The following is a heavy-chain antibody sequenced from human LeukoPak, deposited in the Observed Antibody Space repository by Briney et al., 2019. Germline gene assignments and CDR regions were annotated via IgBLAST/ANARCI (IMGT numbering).Heavy chain of an antibody. CDR3: ARGKLEQWLVLSDY. D-gene: IGHD6-19*01. CDR2: INAGNGNT. V-gene: IGHV1-3*01. J-gene: IGHJ4*02. CDR1: GYTFTSYA. Sequence: ASVKVSCKASGYTFTSYAMHWVRQAPGQRLEWMGWINAGNGNTKYSQKFQGRVTITRDTSASTAHMELSSLRSEDTAVYYCARGKLEQWLVLSDYWGQGTLVTVSS.